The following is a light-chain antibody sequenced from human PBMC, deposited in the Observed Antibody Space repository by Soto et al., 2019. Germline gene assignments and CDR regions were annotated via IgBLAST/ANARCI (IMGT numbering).Light chain of an antibody. CDR1: QSVSSY. CDR3: QQRSNWLT. J-gene: IGKJ4*01. Sequence: EIVLTQSPATLSLSPGERATLSCRASQSVSSYLAWYQQKPGQAPTLLSYDASNGATGIPARFSGSGSGTDFTLTISSLEPEDFAVYYCQQRSNWLTFGGGTKVEIK. CDR2: DAS. V-gene: IGKV3-11*01.